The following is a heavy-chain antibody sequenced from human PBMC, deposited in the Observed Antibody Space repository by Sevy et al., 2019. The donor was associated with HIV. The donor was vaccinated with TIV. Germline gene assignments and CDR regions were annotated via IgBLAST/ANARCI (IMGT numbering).Heavy chain of an antibody. D-gene: IGHD5-18*01. J-gene: IGHJ4*02. CDR1: GFSVNSNY. Sequence: GGSLRLSCAASGFSVNSNYMTWVRQAPGKGLEGVSVIYSDKTTYHADSVKDRFTISRDNSKNMLYLQMSSLRAEDTAIYYCARGKSGYGNALNYWGQGTLVTVSS. CDR2: IYSDKTT. V-gene: IGHV3-66*01. CDR3: ARGKSGYGNALNY.